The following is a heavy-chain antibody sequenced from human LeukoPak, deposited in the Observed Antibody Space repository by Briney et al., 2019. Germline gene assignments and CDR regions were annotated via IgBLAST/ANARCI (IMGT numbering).Heavy chain of an antibody. CDR2: ISAYNGST. D-gene: IGHD3-16*02. CDR3: ARTGQYYDYFWGTSRLLEFDP. J-gene: IGHJ5*02. CDR1: GYTFTCYG. V-gene: IGHV1-18*04. Sequence: ASVKVSCKASGYTFTCYGISWVRQAPGQGLEWMGWISAYNGSTNYAQKLQGRVTITTGTSTSTAYMELRSLRFDDTAVYFCARTGQYYDYFWGTSRLLEFDPWGQGTLVTVSS.